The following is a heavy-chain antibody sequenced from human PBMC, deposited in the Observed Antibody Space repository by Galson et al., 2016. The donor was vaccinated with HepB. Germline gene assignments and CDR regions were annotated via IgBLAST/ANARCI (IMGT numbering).Heavy chain of an antibody. V-gene: IGHV5-51*01. CDR1: GYSFSDYW. Sequence: QSGAEVKKPGESLQISCKGSGYSFSDYWIGWVRQTPGKGLEWMGIFYPGDSDSRYSPSFEGQVTFSADRSTTTAYLQWNSLKASDTAMYYCARPRGKSGYGDFDYWGQGTLVTVSS. D-gene: IGHD5-12*01. CDR3: ARPRGKSGYGDFDY. CDR2: FYPGDSDS. J-gene: IGHJ4*02.